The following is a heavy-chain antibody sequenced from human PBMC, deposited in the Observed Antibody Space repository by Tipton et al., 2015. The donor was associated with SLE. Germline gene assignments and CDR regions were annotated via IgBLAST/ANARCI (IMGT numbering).Heavy chain of an antibody. CDR3: ARELGMGGYDRYYFDY. CDR1: GFTFSSYS. V-gene: IGHV3-48*01. Sequence: SLRLSCAASGFTFSSYSMSWVRQAPGKGLEWVSYISSSSSTIYYADSVKGRFTISRDDAKNSLYLQMNRLRAEDTAVYYCARELGMGGYDRYYFDYWGQGTLVTVSS. J-gene: IGHJ4*02. CDR2: ISSSSSTI. D-gene: IGHD5-12*01.